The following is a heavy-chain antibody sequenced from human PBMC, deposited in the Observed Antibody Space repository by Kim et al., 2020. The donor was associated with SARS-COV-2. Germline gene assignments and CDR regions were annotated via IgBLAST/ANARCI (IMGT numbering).Heavy chain of an antibody. J-gene: IGHJ6*02. CDR3: AKDTDTAMVTNYYYYGMDV. D-gene: IGHD5-18*01. Sequence: GRFTISRDNSKNSLYLQMNSLRTEDTDLYYCAKDTDTAMVTNYYYYGMDVWGQGTTVTVSS. V-gene: IGHV3-43*01.